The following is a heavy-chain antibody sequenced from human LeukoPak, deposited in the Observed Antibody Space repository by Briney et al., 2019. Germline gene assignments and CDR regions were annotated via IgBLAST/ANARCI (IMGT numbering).Heavy chain of an antibody. CDR1: GDSISTTNYY. J-gene: IGHJ4*02. CDR3: ARGNRRYSSSWYGY. D-gene: IGHD6-13*01. V-gene: IGHV4-39*01. CDR2: IYYSGIT. Sequence: SETLSLTCAVSGDSISTTNYYWGWIRQPPGKGLEWIGIIYYSGITHYNPSLKSRVTILVDTSKNQFSLKLSSVTDADTAVYYCARGNRRYSSSWYGYWSQGTLVTVSS.